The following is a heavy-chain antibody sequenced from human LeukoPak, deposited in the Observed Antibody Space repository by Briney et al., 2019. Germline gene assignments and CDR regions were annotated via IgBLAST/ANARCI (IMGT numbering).Heavy chain of an antibody. D-gene: IGHD7-27*01. CDR1: GFTFSSYG. Sequence: GGSLRLSCAASGFTFSSYGMHWIRQAPGKGLEWVAFIRYDGSIKYYADSVKGRFTISRDNSKNTLYHQMNSLRAEDTAVYYCAREEGNWGDAFDIWGQGTMVTVSS. J-gene: IGHJ3*02. V-gene: IGHV3-33*08. CDR2: IRYDGSIK. CDR3: AREEGNWGDAFDI.